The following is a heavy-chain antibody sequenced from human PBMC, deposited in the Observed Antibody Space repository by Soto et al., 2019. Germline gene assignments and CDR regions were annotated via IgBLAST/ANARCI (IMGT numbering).Heavy chain of an antibody. CDR1: GFTFSSYS. CDR3: ARAGRIVVVPAATDV. D-gene: IGHD2-2*01. J-gene: IGHJ6*04. CDR2: ISSSSSYI. V-gene: IGHV3-21*01. Sequence: PGGSLRLSCAASGFTFSSYSMNWVRRAPGKGLEWVSSISSSSSYIYYADSVKGRFTISRDNAKNSLYLQMNSLRAEDTAVYYCARAGRIVVVPAATDVWGKGTTVTVSS.